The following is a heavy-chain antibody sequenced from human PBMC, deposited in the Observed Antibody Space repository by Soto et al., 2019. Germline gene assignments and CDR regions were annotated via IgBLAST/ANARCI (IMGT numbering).Heavy chain of an antibody. CDR1: GDSISPHY. V-gene: IGHV4-59*08. Sequence: SETLSLTCAVSGDSISPHYWSWVRQPPGKGLEFIGYIHYSGSAVYNPSLKSRVTISLDTSKNQFSLKLSSVTAADTAVYYCARHPIYYGMDVWGQGTTVTVSS. CDR3: ARHPIYYGMDV. CDR2: IHYSGSA. J-gene: IGHJ6*02.